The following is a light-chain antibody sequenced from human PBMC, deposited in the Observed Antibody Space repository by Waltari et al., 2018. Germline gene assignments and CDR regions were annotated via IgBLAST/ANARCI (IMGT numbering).Light chain of an antibody. V-gene: IGKV3-11*01. J-gene: IGKJ1*01. CDR3: QQRNTWPWT. CDR2: DIS. Sequence: EIVLTQSPATLSLSPGERATLSCRAGQSVSSYLAWYQQKPGQAPRLLIYDISDRATGIPARFSGSGSGTDLTLTISSLEPEDFAVYYCQQRNTWPWTFGQGTKVEIK. CDR1: QSVSSY.